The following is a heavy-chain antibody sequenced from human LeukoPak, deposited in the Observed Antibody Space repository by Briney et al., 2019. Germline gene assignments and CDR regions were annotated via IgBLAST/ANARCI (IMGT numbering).Heavy chain of an antibody. CDR1: GFTFSNYW. J-gene: IGHJ4*02. D-gene: IGHD5-24*01. CDR2: INPDGTTT. Sequence: GSLRLSCAASGFTFSNYWVHWVRQAPGMGLVWVSRINPDGTTTSYADSVKGRFTISRDNAENTLYLQMNSLRAEDTAVYYCVRDGDAYNFDCWGQGTLVVVSS. CDR3: VRDGDAYNFDC. V-gene: IGHV3-74*01.